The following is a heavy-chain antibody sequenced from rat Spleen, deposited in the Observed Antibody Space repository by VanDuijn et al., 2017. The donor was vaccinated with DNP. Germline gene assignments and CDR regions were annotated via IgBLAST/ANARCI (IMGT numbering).Heavy chain of an antibody. CDR1: GFTFSYYW. Sequence: EVQLVESGGDLVQPGKSLKLSCVASGFTFSYYWMTLIRQVPGKGLEWIASITSGRGVTSYRDSVKGRFTISRDNAKTTLYLQMDSLRSEDTATYYCTTDPSGANWFDYWGQGVMVTVSS. J-gene: IGHJ2*01. V-gene: IGHV5-31*01. D-gene: IGHD1-1*01. CDR2: ITSGRGVT. CDR3: TTDPSGANWFDY.